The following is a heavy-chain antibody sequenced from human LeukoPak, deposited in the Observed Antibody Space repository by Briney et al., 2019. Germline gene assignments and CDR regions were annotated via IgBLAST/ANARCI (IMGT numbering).Heavy chain of an antibody. J-gene: IGHJ3*02. D-gene: IGHD6-13*01. CDR1: GGSISTYY. Sequence: PSETLSLTCTVSGGSISTYYWSWIRQPPGKGLEWIAYIYYSGSAGYNPDSESTNYSPSLKSRVTVSVDTSMNQFSLRLSSVTATDTAMYYCAGRIAAAPYDAFHIWGQGTLVAVSS. V-gene: IGHV4-59*08. CDR2: IYYSGSAGYNPDSEST. CDR3: AGRIAAAPYDAFHI.